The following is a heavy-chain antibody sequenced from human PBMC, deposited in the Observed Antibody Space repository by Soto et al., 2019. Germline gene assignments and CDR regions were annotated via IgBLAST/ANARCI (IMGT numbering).Heavy chain of an antibody. J-gene: IGHJ4*02. CDR2: INPNGGGT. D-gene: IGHD3-10*01. CDR3: ARAVHTMVQGVRFRVDQ. Sequence: QVQLVQSGAEMKKPGASVKVSCESPGYTFTAYYIHWVRQAPGHGLEWMGWINPNGGGTKYAQKFQGRVTTTRDTSINTAYMELTRLTSDDTAVYYCARAVHTMVQGVRFRVDQWGQGSLVTISS. V-gene: IGHV1-2*02. CDR1: GYTFTAYY.